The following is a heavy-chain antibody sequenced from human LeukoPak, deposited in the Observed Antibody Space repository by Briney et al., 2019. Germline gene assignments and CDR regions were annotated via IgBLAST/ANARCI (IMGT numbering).Heavy chain of an antibody. J-gene: IGHJ6*02. V-gene: IGHV3-11*01. CDR3: ARDMVEVAAAGTPFADREDYYYYYGMDV. Sequence: PGGSLRLSCAASGFTFSDYYMSWIRQAPGKGLEWVSYISSSGSTIYYADSVKGRFTISRDNAKNSLYLQMNSLRAEDTAVYYCARDMVEVAAAGTPFADREDYYYYYGMDVWGQGTTVTVSS. D-gene: IGHD6-13*01. CDR1: GFTFSDYY. CDR2: ISSSGSTI.